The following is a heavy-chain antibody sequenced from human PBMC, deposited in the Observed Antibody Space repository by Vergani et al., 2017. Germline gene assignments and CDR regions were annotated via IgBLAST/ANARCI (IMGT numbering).Heavy chain of an antibody. V-gene: IGHV4-61*02. CDR3: AREGSSVLRFSYGMDV. D-gene: IGHD3-3*01. CDR1: GGSISSGTYY. Sequence: QVQLQQWVAGLVKPSQTLSLTCTVSGGSISSGTYYWSWIRQPAGKGLEWIGHIYTSGSTKYHPSLKSRVTISVDTSKNQFSLKLSSVTAADTAVYYCAREGSSVLRFSYGMDVWGQGTTVTVSS. CDR2: IYTSGST. J-gene: IGHJ6*02.